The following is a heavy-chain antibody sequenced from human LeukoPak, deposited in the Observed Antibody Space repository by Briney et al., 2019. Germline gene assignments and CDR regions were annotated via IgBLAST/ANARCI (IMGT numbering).Heavy chain of an antibody. J-gene: IGHJ6*03. D-gene: IGHD6-6*01. V-gene: IGHV3-7*01. CDR2: IKQDGSEK. CDR1: GFTFSSYW. CDR3: AREGGTQARPSYYYYMDV. Sequence: GGSLRLSCAASGFTFSSYWMSWVRQAPGKGLEWVANIKQDGSEKYYVDSVKGRFTISRDNAKNSLYLQMNSLRAEDTAVYYCAREGGTQARPSYYYYMDVWGKGTTVTVSS.